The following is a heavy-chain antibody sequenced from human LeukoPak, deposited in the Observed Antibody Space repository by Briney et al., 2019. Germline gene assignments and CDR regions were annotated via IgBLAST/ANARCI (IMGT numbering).Heavy chain of an antibody. CDR2: IKQDASEK. D-gene: IGHD7-27*01. CDR3: ARHINWGFDY. J-gene: IGHJ4*02. Sequence: PGGSLRLSCTTSGFTFSGYWMSWVRQAPGKGLEWVANIKQDASEKYYVDSVKGRFTISRDNAKNSLYLQMNSLRAEDTAVYYCARHINWGFDYWGQGTPVTVSS. CDR1: GFTFSGYW. V-gene: IGHV3-7*01.